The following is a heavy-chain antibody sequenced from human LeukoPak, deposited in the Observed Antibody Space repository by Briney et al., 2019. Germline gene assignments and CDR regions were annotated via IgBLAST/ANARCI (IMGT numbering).Heavy chain of an antibody. Sequence: PGGSLRLSCAASGFTFSSYAMHWVRQAPGKGLEWVSYISSSGSTIYYADSVKGRFTISRDNAKNSLYLQMNSLRAEDTAVYYCARDQRSHYYDSSGFDYWGQGTLVTVSS. CDR1: GFTFSSYA. J-gene: IGHJ4*02. CDR3: ARDQRSHYYDSSGFDY. V-gene: IGHV3-48*03. CDR2: ISSSGSTI. D-gene: IGHD3-22*01.